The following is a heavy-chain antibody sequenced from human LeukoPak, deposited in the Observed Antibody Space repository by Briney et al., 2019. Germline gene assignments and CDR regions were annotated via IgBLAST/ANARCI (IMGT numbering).Heavy chain of an antibody. CDR3: TRGSSGRRDN. CDR2: MNPNSGNT. Sequence: ASVKVSCKASGYTFTSCDINWVRQATGQGLEWMGWMNPNSGNTGYGQSFQGRITMTRDISIGTAYMELSNLTSEDTTIYYCTRGSSGRRDNWGQGTLVTVSA. CDR1: GYTFTSCD. J-gene: IGHJ4*02. V-gene: IGHV1-8*01. D-gene: IGHD6-19*01.